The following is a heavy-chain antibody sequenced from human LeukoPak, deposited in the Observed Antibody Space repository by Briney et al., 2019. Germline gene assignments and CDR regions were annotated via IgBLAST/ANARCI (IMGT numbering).Heavy chain of an antibody. J-gene: IGHJ4*02. CDR2: IYTSDSDT. CDR1: GYSFTSYW. CDR3: ARHVGRSCWYV. Sequence: GESLKISCKASGYSFTSYWIGWGRQMPGEGLEGMGIIYTSDSDTRYSPSFQSQVTISVDKSISTAYLQWSSLKASDTAMYYFARHVGRSCWYVWGQGTLVTVS. V-gene: IGHV5-51*01. D-gene: IGHD6-19*01.